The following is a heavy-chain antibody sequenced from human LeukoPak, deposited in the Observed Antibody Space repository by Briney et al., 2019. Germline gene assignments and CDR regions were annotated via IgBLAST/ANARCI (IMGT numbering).Heavy chain of an antibody. CDR2: INHSGST. J-gene: IGHJ4*02. D-gene: IGHD2-2*01. Sequence: SETLSLTCAVYGGSFSGYYWSWIRQPPGKGLEWIGEINHSGSTNYNPSLKSRVTISVDTSKNQLSLKLSSVTAADTAVYYCARGLGPAAGYYFDYWGQGTLVTVSS. V-gene: IGHV4-34*01. CDR3: ARGLGPAAGYYFDY. CDR1: GGSFSGYY.